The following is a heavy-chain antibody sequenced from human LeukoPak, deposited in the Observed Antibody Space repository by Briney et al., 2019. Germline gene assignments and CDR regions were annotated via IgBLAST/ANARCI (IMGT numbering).Heavy chain of an antibody. D-gene: IGHD6-13*01. CDR1: GFTFSSYS. CDR2: ISSSTI. CDR3: ARNQLPYSPYQYIDD. Sequence: GGSLRLSCAASGFTFSSYSMNWVRQAPGKGLAWVSYISSSTIYYADSVKGRFTISRDNAKNSLYLQMNSLRTEDTTVEYYARNQLPYSPYQYIDDWGKGTTVTVSS. J-gene: IGHJ6*03. V-gene: IGHV3-48*01.